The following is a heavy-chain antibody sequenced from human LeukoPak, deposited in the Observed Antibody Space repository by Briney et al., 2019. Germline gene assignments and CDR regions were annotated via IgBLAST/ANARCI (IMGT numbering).Heavy chain of an antibody. Sequence: SETLSLTCAVYGGSFSGYYWSWIRQPPGKGLEWIGEINHSGSTNYNPSLKSRVTISVDTSKNQFSLKLSSVTAADTAVYYCARRFRDTSYYYDSSGYYRAYYYYYYMDVWSKGTTVTVSS. J-gene: IGHJ6*03. D-gene: IGHD3-22*01. V-gene: IGHV4-34*01. CDR3: ARRFRDTSYYYDSSGYYRAYYYYYYMDV. CDR1: GGSFSGYY. CDR2: INHSGST.